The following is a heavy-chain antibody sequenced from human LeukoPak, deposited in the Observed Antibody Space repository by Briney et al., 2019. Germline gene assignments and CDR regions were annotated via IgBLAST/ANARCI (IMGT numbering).Heavy chain of an antibody. V-gene: IGHV4-59*12. J-gene: IGHJ4*02. CDR3: ARTVSSGYYFYYFDY. CDR1: GGSISSYY. D-gene: IGHD3-22*01. Sequence: SETLSLTCTVSGGSISSYYWSWIRQPPGKGLEWIGYIYYSGSTNYNPSLKSRVTISVDTSKNQFSLKLSSVTAADTAVYYCARTVSSGYYFYYFDYWGQGTLVTVSS. CDR2: IYYSGST.